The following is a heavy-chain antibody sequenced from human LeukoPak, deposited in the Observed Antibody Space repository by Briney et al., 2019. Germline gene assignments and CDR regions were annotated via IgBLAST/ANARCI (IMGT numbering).Heavy chain of an antibody. D-gene: IGHD1-26*01. CDR2: ISGSGGVT. V-gene: IGHV3-23*01. Sequence: GGSLRLSCAASGXTFSNYAVNWVRQATGKGLEWVSVISGSGGVTFCAVCVRGRFTISRDNTKNTLYLQINTLRGGDAAVYLCAGGEGWSYSRRFVYWGQGTLVTVSS. CDR3: AGGEGWSYSRRFVY. CDR1: GXTFSNYA. J-gene: IGHJ4*02.